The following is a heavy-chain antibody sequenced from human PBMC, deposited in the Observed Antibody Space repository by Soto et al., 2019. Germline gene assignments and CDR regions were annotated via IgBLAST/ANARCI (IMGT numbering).Heavy chain of an antibody. CDR3: ARPSYDFWTGYPGAFFDY. V-gene: IGHV3-30-3*01. CDR2: ISYDGSNK. Sequence: QVQLVESGGGVVPPGRSLRLSCAASGFTFSTYSMYWVRQAPGKGLEWVAVISYDGSNKYEADSMKDRFTISRDNSKNTLYLQMNSLRAEDTAVYSCARPSYDFWTGYPGAFFDYWGQGTLVTVS. D-gene: IGHD3-3*01. J-gene: IGHJ4*02. CDR1: GFTFSTYS.